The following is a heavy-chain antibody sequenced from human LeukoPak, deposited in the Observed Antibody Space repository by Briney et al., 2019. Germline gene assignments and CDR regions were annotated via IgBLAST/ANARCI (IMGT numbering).Heavy chain of an antibody. D-gene: IGHD5-12*01. J-gene: IGHJ4*02. Sequence: SVKVSCKASGGTFSSYAISWVRQAPGQGLEWMGGIIPIFGTANYAQKFQGRVTLTRNTSVSTAFMELSSLRSEDTAVYYCEIYTGYDSFWGQGTLVTVSS. CDR3: EIYTGYDSF. V-gene: IGHV1-69*05. CDR1: GGTFSSYA. CDR2: IIPIFGTA.